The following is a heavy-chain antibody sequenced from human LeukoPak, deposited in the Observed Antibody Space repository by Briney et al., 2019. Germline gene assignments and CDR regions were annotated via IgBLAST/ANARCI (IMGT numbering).Heavy chain of an antibody. D-gene: IGHD2-15*01. J-gene: IGHJ4*02. CDR2: IYHSGST. V-gene: IGHV4-38-2*02. CDR3: ARRGSADDY. CDR1: GYSISSGYY. Sequence: SETLSLTCTVSGYSISSGYYWGWIRQPRGKGLEWIGSIYHSGSTYYNPSLKSRVTISVDTSKNQFSLKLSSVTAADTAVYYCARRGSADDYWGQGTLVTVSS.